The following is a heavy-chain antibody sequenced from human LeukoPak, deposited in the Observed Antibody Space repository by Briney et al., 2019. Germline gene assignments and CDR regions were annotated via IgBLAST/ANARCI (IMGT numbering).Heavy chain of an antibody. D-gene: IGHD3-16*01. CDR2: ISSSSSYI. J-gene: IGHJ4*02. Sequence: GGSLRLSCAASGFIFSSYSMNWVRQAPGKGLEWVSSISSSSSYIYYADSVKGRFTISRDNAKNSLYLQMNSLRAEDTAVYYCARAMITDLDYFDYWGQGTLVTVSS. CDR3: ARAMITDLDYFDY. V-gene: IGHV3-21*01. CDR1: GFIFSSYS.